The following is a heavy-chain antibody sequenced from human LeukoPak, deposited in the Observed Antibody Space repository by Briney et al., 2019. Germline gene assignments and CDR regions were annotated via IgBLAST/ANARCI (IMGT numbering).Heavy chain of an antibody. V-gene: IGHV1-58*02. D-gene: IGHD3-22*01. CDR2: IVVGSGNT. J-gene: IGHJ6*02. CDR3: AAQYYDSSGSLIDV. Sequence: TSVKVSCKASRFTFTSSAMQWGRQARGQRLEWIGWIVVGSGNTNYAQKFQERVTITRDMSTSTAYMELSSLRSEDTAVYYCAAQYYDSSGSLIDVWGQGTTVTVSS. CDR1: RFTFTSSA.